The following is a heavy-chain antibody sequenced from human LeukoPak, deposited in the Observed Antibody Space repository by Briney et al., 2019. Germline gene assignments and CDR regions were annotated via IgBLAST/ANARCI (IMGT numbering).Heavy chain of an antibody. CDR3: AREMFECCSGGSCYAPYYYYGMDV. J-gene: IGHJ6*02. Sequence: ASVKVSCKASGYTFTGYYMHWVRQAPGQGLEWMGWINPNSGGTNYAQKFQGRVTMTRDTSISTAYMELSRLRSDDTAVYYCAREMFECCSGGSCYAPYYYYGMDVWGQGTTVTVSS. D-gene: IGHD2-15*01. CDR2: INPNSGGT. V-gene: IGHV1-2*02. CDR1: GYTFTGYY.